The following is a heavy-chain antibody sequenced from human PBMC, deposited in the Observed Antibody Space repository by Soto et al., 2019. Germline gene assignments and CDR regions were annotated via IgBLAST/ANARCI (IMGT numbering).Heavy chain of an antibody. CDR3: ARVSATGTRWFDP. CDR2: IHHNENS. Sequence: SETLSLTCTVTGGSMNSGAYYWSWVRQPPGKGLEWIGYIHHNENSYSNPSLKSRVTISLETSKNQFSLNLTSVTAADTAVYYCARVSATGTRWFDPWGQGTQVTV. D-gene: IGHD6-13*01. V-gene: IGHV4-30-4*08. J-gene: IGHJ5*02. CDR1: GGSMNSGAYY.